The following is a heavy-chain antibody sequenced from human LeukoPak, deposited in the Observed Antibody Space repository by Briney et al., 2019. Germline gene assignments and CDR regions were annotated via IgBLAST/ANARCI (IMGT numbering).Heavy chain of an antibody. J-gene: IGHJ6*02. CDR3: AKDHFGSGTTMDV. CDR1: GFTFSTYA. CDR2: IVSNGGFT. V-gene: IGHV3-64*04. D-gene: IGHD3-10*01. Sequence: PGGSLRLSCSASGFTFSTYAMHWVRQAPGKGLECVSGIVSNGGFTYYADSLKGRFTISRDNSKNALFLQMNSLRDEDTGVYYCAKDHFGSGTTMDVWGQGTTVTVSS.